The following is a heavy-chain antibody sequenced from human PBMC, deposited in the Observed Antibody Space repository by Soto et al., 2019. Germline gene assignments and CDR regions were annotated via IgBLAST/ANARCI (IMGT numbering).Heavy chain of an antibody. D-gene: IGHD2-15*01. V-gene: IGHV1-18*01. CDR2: ISAYNGNT. CDR1: GYTFTSYG. J-gene: IGHJ4*02. CDR3: ARGPCNVCDY. Sequence: ASVKVSRKAAGYTFTSYGISRVRQAPGKGLEWMGWISAYNGNTNYAQKLQGRVTMTTDTSTSTAYMELRSLRSDDTAVYYCARGPCNVCDYWGQGTLVTVTS.